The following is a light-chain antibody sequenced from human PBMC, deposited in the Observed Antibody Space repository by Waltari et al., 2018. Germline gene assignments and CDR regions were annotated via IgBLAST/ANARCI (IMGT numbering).Light chain of an antibody. J-gene: IGLJ2*01. CDR3: AVWEDSLNGPV. CDR2: SDD. Sequence: QSVLTQPPSPSGTPGPPVTISCSGFSSNIASNPVNLYQQVPGTAPKLLIYSDDQRPPGVPDRFSGSKSGTSAALAISGLQSEDEAHYYCAVWEDSLNGPVFGGGTKLTVL. V-gene: IGLV1-44*01. CDR1: SSNIASNP.